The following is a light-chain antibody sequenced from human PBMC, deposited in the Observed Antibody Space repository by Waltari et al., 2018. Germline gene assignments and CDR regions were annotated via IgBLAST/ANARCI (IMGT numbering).Light chain of an antibody. V-gene: IGLV1-44*01. Sequence: QSVLTQPPSASGTPGQTVTIPCPGSSSNTGSNTVNWYQQPPGTAPKLLIYSNNQRPSGVPDRFSGSKSGTSASLAISGLQSEDEADYYCAAWDDSLNGWVFGGGTKLTVL. CDR3: AAWDDSLNGWV. CDR2: SNN. CDR1: SSNTGSNT. J-gene: IGLJ3*02.